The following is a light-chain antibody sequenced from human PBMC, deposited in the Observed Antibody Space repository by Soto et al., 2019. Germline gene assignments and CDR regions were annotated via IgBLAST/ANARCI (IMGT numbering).Light chain of an antibody. CDR3: CSYAGSYTVV. V-gene: IGLV2-11*01. CDR2: DVN. J-gene: IGLJ2*01. CDR1: SSDVGGHNF. Sequence: SALTQPRSVSGSPGQSVTISCTGTSSDVGGHNFVSWYQQHPGKAPKLMIYDVNKRPSGVPDRFSGSKSGNTASLTISGLQAEDEADYYCCSYAGSYTVVFGGGTKVTVL.